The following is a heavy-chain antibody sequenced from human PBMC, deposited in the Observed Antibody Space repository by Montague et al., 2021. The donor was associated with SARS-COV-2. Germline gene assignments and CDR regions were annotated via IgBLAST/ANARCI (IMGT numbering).Heavy chain of an antibody. Sequence: TLSLTCAVSGGSISSGGYSWNWIRQPPGKGLEWIGYIYHSGSTYYNPSLKSRVTISLDSSKNQFSLNLTSVTAADTAVYYCARGSMVRGGKVYYYGMDVWGQGTTVTVSS. J-gene: IGHJ6*02. V-gene: IGHV4-30-2*01. CDR2: IYHSGST. CDR3: ARGSMVRGGKVYYYGMDV. CDR1: GGSISSGGYS. D-gene: IGHD3-10*01.